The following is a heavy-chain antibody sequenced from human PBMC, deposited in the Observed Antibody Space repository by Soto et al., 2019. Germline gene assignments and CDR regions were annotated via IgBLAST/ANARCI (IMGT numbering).Heavy chain of an antibody. D-gene: IGHD2-2*01. CDR1: DGSLNGYF. CDR2: INPSGST. J-gene: IGHJ4*02. Sequence: SETLSLTCGVNDGSLNGYFWSWIRQSPGKGLEWIGEINPSGSTSHNPSLKSRVTLSIDTSKNQFSLRLSSVTAADSAIYYCARLGRYCSSRTSCYFYFDSWVQGTLVTVSS. CDR3: ARLGRYCSSRTSCYFYFDS. V-gene: IGHV4-34*01.